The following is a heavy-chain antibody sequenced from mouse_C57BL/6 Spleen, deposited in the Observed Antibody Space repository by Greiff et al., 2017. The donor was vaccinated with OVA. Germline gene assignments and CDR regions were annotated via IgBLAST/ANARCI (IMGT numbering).Heavy chain of an antibody. CDR1: GYSITSGYY. J-gene: IGHJ3*01. CDR2: ISYDGSN. Sequence: ESGPGLVKPSQSLSLTCSVTGYSITSGYYWNWIRQFPGNKLEWMGYISYDGSNNYNPSLKNRISITRDTSKNQFFLKLNSVTTEDTATYYCARDLSWSNGAYWGQGTLVTVSA. CDR3: ARDLSWSNGAY. D-gene: IGHD2-5*01. V-gene: IGHV3-6*01.